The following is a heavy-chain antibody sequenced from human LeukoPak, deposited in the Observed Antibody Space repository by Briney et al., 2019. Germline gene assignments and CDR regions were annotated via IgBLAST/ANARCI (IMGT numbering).Heavy chain of an antibody. D-gene: IGHD3-22*01. CDR1: EFTFSNYS. V-gene: IGHV3-21*04. CDR3: AKTVRSGYYYSLPFDY. CDR2: ISSSSSYI. Sequence: GGSLRLSCAASEFTFSNYSMNWVRQAPGKGLEWVSSISSSSSYIYYTDSVKGRFTISRDNAKNSLYLQMNSLRAEDTALYYCAKTVRSGYYYSLPFDYWGQGTLVTVSS. J-gene: IGHJ4*02.